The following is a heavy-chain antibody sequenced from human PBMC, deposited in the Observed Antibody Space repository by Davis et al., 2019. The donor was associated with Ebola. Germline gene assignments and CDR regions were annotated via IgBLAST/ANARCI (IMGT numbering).Heavy chain of an antibody. J-gene: IGHJ4*02. CDR2: INHSGST. CDR3: ARLPLAAAGTLFDY. CDR1: GGSISSSNW. Sequence: SETLSLTCAVSGGSISSSNWWSWVRQPPGKGLEWIGEINHSGSTNYNPSLKSRVTISVDTSKNQFSLKLSSVTAADTAVYYCARLPLAAAGTLFDYWGQGTLVTVSS. D-gene: IGHD6-13*01. V-gene: IGHV4-4*02.